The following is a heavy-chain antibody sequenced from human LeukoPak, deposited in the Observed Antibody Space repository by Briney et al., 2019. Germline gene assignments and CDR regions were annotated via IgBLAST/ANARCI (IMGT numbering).Heavy chain of an antibody. D-gene: IGHD6-13*01. J-gene: IGHJ4*02. CDR3: ARVEGGSWYVGFDY. Sequence: SETLSLTCTVSGGSISSYYWSWIRQPPGKGLEWIGYIYYSGSTNYNPSLKSRVTISVDTSKNQFSLKLSSVTAADTAVYYCARVEGGSWYVGFDYWGQGTLVTVSS. V-gene: IGHV4-59*01. CDR1: GGSISSYY. CDR2: IYYSGST.